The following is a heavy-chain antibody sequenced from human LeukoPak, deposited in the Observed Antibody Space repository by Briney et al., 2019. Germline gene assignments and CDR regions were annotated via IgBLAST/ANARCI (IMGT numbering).Heavy chain of an antibody. J-gene: IGHJ4*02. Sequence: GGSLRLSCAASGFTFSSYAMHRVRQAPGNGLEWVAVISYDGSNKYYADSVKGRFTISRDNSKNTLYLQMNSLRAEDTAVYYCARSDCSGGSCYGESFDYWGQGTLVTVSS. CDR3: ARSDCSGGSCYGESFDY. V-gene: IGHV3-30-3*01. D-gene: IGHD2-15*01. CDR2: ISYDGSNK. CDR1: GFTFSSYA.